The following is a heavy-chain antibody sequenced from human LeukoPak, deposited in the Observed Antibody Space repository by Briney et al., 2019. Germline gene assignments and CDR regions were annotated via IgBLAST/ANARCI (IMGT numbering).Heavy chain of an antibody. CDR3: ARDLGQYYDTSDNWFGP. Sequence: GGSLRLSCAASGFTFSNYWMHWVRQAPGKGLVWVSRINSDGINTSYADSVKGRLTISRDNAKNTLNLQMNSLRAEDTAVYYCARDLGQYYDTSDNWFGPWGQGTLVTVSS. CDR2: INSDGINT. J-gene: IGHJ5*02. CDR1: GFTFSNYW. D-gene: IGHD3-22*01. V-gene: IGHV3-74*01.